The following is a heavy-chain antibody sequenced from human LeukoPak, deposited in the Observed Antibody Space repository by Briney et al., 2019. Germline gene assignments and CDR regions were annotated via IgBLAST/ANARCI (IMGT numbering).Heavy chain of an antibody. D-gene: IGHD5-24*01. CDR3: ARDRRDGYNVLDY. Sequence: GGSLRLSCAASGFTFRRYRMNWVRQAPGKGLEWVSSISISSNYIYYPDSLKGRFTISRDNAKNSLYLQMNSLRAEDTAVYYCARDRRDGYNVLDYWGQGTLVTVSS. J-gene: IGHJ4*02. V-gene: IGHV3-21*01. CDR2: ISISSNYI. CDR1: GFTFRRYR.